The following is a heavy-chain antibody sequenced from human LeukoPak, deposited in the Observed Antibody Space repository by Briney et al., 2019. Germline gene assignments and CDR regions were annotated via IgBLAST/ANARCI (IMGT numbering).Heavy chain of an antibody. D-gene: IGHD3-22*01. Sequence: PSETLSLTCTVSGGSISSYYWSWIRQPAGKGLEWIGRIYTSGNTNYNPSLKSRVTMSVDTSKNQFSLKLSSVTAADTAVYYCASSNYYDSSGYYLSGPYGMDVWGQGTTVTVSS. CDR1: GGSISSYY. J-gene: IGHJ6*02. V-gene: IGHV4-4*07. CDR3: ASSNYYDSSGYYLSGPYGMDV. CDR2: IYTSGNT.